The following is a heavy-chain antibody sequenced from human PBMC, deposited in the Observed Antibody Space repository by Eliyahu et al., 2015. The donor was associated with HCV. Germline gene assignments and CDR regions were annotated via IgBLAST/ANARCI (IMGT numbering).Heavy chain of an antibody. J-gene: IGHJ3*02. CDR1: GFTFSSYG. D-gene: IGHD3-22*01. Sequence: QVQLVESGGGVVQPGRSLRLSCAASGFTFSSYGMHWVRQAPGKGLEWVAVISYDGSNKYYADSVKGRFTISRDNSKNTLYLQMNSLRAEDTAVYYCAKDWIWGMIVPGPGAFDIWGQGTMVTVSS. CDR3: AKDWIWGMIVPGPGAFDI. CDR2: ISYDGSNK. V-gene: IGHV3-30*18.